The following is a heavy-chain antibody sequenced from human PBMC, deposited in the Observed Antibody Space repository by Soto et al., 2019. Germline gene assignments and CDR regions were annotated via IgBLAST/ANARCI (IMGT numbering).Heavy chain of an antibody. CDR1: SGPSRSHN. CDR2: VYYIGDT. J-gene: IGHJ6*02. Sequence: QVQVQQSGPGLVKPSETLSLTCTVSSGPSRSHNWGWIRQPPGRGLEWIGYVYYIGDTSYNPSLKSRVTISADTSTNHISLTLRSVTAADTAVYYCVRQGIDYLHGLVDVWGQGTTVSVSS. D-gene: IGHD5-12*01. CDR3: VRQGIDYLHGLVDV. V-gene: IGHV4-59*08.